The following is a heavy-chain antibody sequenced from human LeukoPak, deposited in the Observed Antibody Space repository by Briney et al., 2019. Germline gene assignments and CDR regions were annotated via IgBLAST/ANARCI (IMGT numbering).Heavy chain of an antibody. CDR3: ARLASYYYGSGSYSPYFDY. J-gene: IGHJ4*02. D-gene: IGHD3-10*01. CDR1: GGSISSGGYY. Sequence: SQTLSLTCTVSGGSISSGGYYWSWIRQPPGKGLEWLGYIYYSGSTYYNPSLKSRVTILVDTSKNQFSLKLSSVTAADTAVYYCARLASYYYGSGSYSPYFDYWGQGTLVTVSS. V-gene: IGHV4-30-4*01. CDR2: IYYSGST.